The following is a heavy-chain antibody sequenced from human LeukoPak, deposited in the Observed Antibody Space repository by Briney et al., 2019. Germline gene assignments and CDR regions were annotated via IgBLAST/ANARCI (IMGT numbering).Heavy chain of an antibody. CDR1: GFTFSNFW. J-gene: IGHJ4*02. D-gene: IGHD2-21*02. CDR3: ARGECGGDCYTPWS. V-gene: IGHV3-74*01. CDR2: IYGDGSFT. Sequence: GGSLRLSCAASGFTFSNFWMHWVRQAPGKGLVWVALIYGDGSFTRYADSVKGRFTISRDNSKNTLYLQMNSLRAEDTAVYYCARGECGGDCYTPWSWGQGTLVTVSS.